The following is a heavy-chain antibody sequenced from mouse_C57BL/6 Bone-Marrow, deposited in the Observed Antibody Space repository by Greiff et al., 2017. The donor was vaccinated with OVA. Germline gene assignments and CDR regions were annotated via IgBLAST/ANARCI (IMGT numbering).Heavy chain of an antibody. CDR1: GFTFSDYG. CDR3: ARTTTVVD. Sequence: EVQRVESGGGLVKPGGSLKLSCAASGFTFSDYGMHWVRQAPEKGLEWVAYISSGSSTISYADTVKGRFTISRDNAKNTLFLQMTSLRSEDTAMYYCARTTTVVDWGQGTLVTVSA. D-gene: IGHD1-1*01. J-gene: IGHJ3*01. CDR2: ISSGSSTI. V-gene: IGHV5-17*01.